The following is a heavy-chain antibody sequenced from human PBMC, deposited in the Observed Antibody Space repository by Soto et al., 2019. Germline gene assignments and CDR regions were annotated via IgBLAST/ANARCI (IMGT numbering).Heavy chain of an antibody. CDR2: ISYDGSNK. CDR3: AKDATGGMEV. CDR1: GFTFSSYG. V-gene: IGHV3-30*18. J-gene: IGHJ6*02. Sequence: QVQLVESGGGVVQPGRSLRLSCAASGFTFSSYGMHWVRQAPGKGLEWVAVISYDGSNKYYADSVKGRFTISRDNSKNTLYLQMNSLRAEDTAVYYCAKDATGGMEVWGQGTTVTVSS.